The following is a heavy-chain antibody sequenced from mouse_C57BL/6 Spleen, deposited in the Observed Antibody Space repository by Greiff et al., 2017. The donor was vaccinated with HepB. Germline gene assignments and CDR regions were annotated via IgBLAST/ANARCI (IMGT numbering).Heavy chain of an antibody. Sequence: EVKLMESGGGLVKPGGSLKLSCAASGFTFSDYGMHWVRQAPEKGLEWVAYISSGSSTIYYADTVKGRFTISRDNAKNTLFLQMTSLRSEDTAMYYCARPRHGNFDVWGTGTTVTVSS. J-gene: IGHJ1*03. CDR3: ARPRHGNFDV. D-gene: IGHD1-1*01. CDR2: ISSGSSTI. V-gene: IGHV5-17*01. CDR1: GFTFSDYG.